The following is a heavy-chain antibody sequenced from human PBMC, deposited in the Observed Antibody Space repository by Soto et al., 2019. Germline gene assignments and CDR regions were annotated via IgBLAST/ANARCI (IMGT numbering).Heavy chain of an antibody. D-gene: IGHD6-13*01. CDR1: GGTFSSYA. CDR3: ARVPSSSSFYYYYYGMDV. J-gene: IGHJ6*02. CDR2: IIPIFGTA. Sequence: SVKVSCKASGGTFSSYAISWVRQAPGQGLEWMGGIIPIFGTANYAQKFQGRVTITADESTSTAYMELSSLRSEDTAVYYCARVPSSSSFYYYYYGMDVWGQGTTVTVS. V-gene: IGHV1-69*13.